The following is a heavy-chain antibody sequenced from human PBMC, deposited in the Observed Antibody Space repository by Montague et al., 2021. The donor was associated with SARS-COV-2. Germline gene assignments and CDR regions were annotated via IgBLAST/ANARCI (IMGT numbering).Heavy chain of an antibody. CDR3: ARAQNTCFIANCVNYFEV. V-gene: IGHV4-59*01. J-gene: IGHJ4*02. CDR1: GGSISSYY. D-gene: IGHD1-1*01. CDR2: VHYTGST. Sequence: SETLSLTCEVSGGSISSYYWSWIRQSPGKGLEWIGYVHYTGSTKYNPSLKTRVTLSLDTPKNQFSLKLSSVTAADTAVYHCARAQNTCFIANCVNYFEVWGLGALVTVSS.